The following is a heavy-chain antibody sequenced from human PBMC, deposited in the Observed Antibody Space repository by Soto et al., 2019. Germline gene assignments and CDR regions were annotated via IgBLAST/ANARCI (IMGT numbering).Heavy chain of an antibody. CDR1: GFTFSSSS. Sequence: GGSLRLSCAASGFTFSSSSMNWVRQAPGKGLEWVSSISSSSSYIYYADSVKGRFTISRDNAKNSLYLQMNSLRAEDRAVFYWGRGGVATFRPPYYYRAVWAKGPTVTVSS. CDR2: ISSSSSYI. V-gene: IGHV3-21*01. J-gene: IGHJ6*03. CDR3: GRGGVATFRPPYYYRAV. D-gene: IGHD5-12*01.